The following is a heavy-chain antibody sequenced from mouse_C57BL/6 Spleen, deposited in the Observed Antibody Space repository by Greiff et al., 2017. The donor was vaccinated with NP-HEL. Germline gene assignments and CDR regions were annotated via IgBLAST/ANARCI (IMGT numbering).Heavy chain of an antibody. CDR2: IYPSDSET. D-gene: IGHD1-1*01. CDR1: GYTFTSYW. Sequence: QVQLQQPGAELVRPGSSVKLSCKASGYTFTSYWMDWVKQRPGQGLEWIGNIYPSDSETHYNQKFKDKATLTVAKSSSTAYMQLSSLTSEDSAVYYCARSNYGSLYYFDYWGQGTTLTVSS. CDR3: ARSNYGSLYYFDY. V-gene: IGHV1-61*01. J-gene: IGHJ2*01.